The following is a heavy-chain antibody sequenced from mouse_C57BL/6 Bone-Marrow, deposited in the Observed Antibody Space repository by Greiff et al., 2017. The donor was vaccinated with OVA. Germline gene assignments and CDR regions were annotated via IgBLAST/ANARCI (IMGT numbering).Heavy chain of an antibody. CDR3: ARGEDYYGSSYQGFAY. J-gene: IGHJ3*01. CDR2: IYPRDGST. Sequence: VQGVESGPELVKPGASVKLSCKASGYTFTSYDINWVKQRPGQGLEWIGWIYPRDGSTKYNEKFKGKATLTVDTSSSTAYMELHSLTSEDSAVYFCARGEDYYGSSYQGFAYWGQGTLVTVSA. D-gene: IGHD1-1*01. V-gene: IGHV1-85*01. CDR1: GYTFTSYD.